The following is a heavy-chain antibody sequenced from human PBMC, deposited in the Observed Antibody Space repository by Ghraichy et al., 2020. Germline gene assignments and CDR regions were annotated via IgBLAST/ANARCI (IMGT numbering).Heavy chain of an antibody. CDR3: AHRPRAPTVTQPPPRGDYYMDV. J-gene: IGHJ6*03. V-gene: IGHV2-5*02. CDR2: IYWDDDK. D-gene: IGHD4-11*01. CDR1: GFSLSTSGVG. Sequence: SGPTLVKPTQTLTLTCTFSGFSLSTSGVGVGWIRQPPGKALEWLALIYWDDDKRYSPSLKSRLTITKDTSKNQVVLTMTNMDPVDTATYYCAHRPRAPTVTQPPPRGDYYMDVLGKGTTVTVSS.